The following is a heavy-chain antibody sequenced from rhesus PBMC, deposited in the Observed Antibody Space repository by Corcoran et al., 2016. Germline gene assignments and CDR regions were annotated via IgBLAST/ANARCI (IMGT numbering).Heavy chain of an antibody. CDR2: ISGSSGST. CDR3: ARAHYYSGSSLDY. D-gene: IGHD3-16*01. CDR1: GGSGSSRNW. Sequence: QVQLQEAGPGLGKPSENLSLPCAASGGSGSSRNWRSWIRQAPGEGLEWIGYISGSSGSTYSNPSLKSRVTISTDTSKNQFSLKLSSVTAADTAVYYCARAHYYSGSSLDYWGQGVLVTVSS. J-gene: IGHJ4*01. V-gene: IGHV4-65*01.